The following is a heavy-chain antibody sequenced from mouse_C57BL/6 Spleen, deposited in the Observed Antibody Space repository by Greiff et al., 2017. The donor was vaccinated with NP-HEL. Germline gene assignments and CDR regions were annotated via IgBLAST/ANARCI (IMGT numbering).Heavy chain of an antibody. D-gene: IGHD1-1*01. J-gene: IGHJ4*01. CDR1: GYTFTDYY. V-gene: IGHV1-26*01. Sequence: EVQLQQSGPELVKPGASVKISCKASGYTFTDYYMNWVKQSHGKSLEWIGDINPNNGGTSYNQKFKGKATLTVDKSSSTAYMELRSLTSEDSAVYYCARYYYGKGDPAMDYWGQGTSVTVSS. CDR3: ARYYYGKGDPAMDY. CDR2: INPNNGGT.